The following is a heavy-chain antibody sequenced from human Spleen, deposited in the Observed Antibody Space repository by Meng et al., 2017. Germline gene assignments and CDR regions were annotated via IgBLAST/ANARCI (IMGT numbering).Heavy chain of an antibody. Sequence: QVQLQESCPGLVKPSQTLSLTCTVSGGSISSGDYYWSWIRQHPGKGLEWIGYIYYSGSTYYNPSLKSRVSISVDTSKNQFSLKLSSVTAADTAVYYCARQVVVAAVGFDPWGQGTLVTVSS. CDR3: ARQVVVAAVGFDP. V-gene: IGHV4-31*03. CDR1: GGSISSGDYY. CDR2: IYYSGST. D-gene: IGHD2-15*01. J-gene: IGHJ5*02.